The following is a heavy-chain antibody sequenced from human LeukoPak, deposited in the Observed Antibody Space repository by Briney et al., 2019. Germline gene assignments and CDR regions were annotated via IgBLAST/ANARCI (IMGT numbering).Heavy chain of an antibody. V-gene: IGHV3-30-3*01. D-gene: IGHD6-19*01. CDR2: ISYDGSNK. Sequence: PGGSLRLSCAASGFTFSSYAMHWVRQAPGKGLEWVAVISYDGSNKYYADSVKGRFTISRDNSKNTLYLQMNSLRAEDTAVYYCARDRNHLSTAVAGAFDYWGQGTLVTVSS. CDR1: GFTFSSYA. CDR3: ARDRNHLSTAVAGAFDY. J-gene: IGHJ4*02.